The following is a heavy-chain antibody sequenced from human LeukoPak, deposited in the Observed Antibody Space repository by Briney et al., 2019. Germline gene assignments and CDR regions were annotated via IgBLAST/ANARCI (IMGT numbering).Heavy chain of an antibody. V-gene: IGHV3-7*05. D-gene: IGHD6-25*01. CDR2: IKGDGSEK. Sequence: GGSLRLSCAASGFAFSTAWMTWVRQAPGKGLEWVANIKGDGSEKSYVDSVKGRFTISRDNAKNSLFLQMNSLRAEDTAIYYCARSRLPAALYYWGQGTLVPGSS. J-gene: IGHJ4*02. CDR1: GFAFSTAW. CDR3: ARSRLPAALYY.